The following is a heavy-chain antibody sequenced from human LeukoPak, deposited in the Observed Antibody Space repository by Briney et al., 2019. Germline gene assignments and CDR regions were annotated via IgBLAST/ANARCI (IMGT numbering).Heavy chain of an antibody. D-gene: IGHD2-8*01. J-gene: IGHJ5*02. CDR1: GGSISSHY. V-gene: IGHV4-59*11. CDR2: IYHSGST. CDR3: ARGSNWYGTNGVCPRYNWFDP. Sequence: PSETLSLTRTVSGGSISSHYWSWIRQPPGKGLEWIGYIYHSGSTNYNPSLKSRVTISVDTSKNQFSLKLSSVTAADTAMYYCARGSNWYGTNGVCPRYNWFDPWGQGTLVTVSS.